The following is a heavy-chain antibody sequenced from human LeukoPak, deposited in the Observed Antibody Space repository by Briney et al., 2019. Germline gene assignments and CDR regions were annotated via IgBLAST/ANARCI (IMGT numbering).Heavy chain of an antibody. J-gene: IGHJ4*02. CDR1: GGSISSYY. D-gene: IGHD3-22*01. V-gene: IGHV4-59*01. Sequence: SETPSLTCTVSGGSISSYYWSWIRQPPGKGLEWIGYIYYSGSTNYNPSLKSRVTISVDTSKNQFSLKLSSVTAADTAVYYCARDRSDSSGYYFPNDWGQGTLVTVSS. CDR2: IYYSGST. CDR3: ARDRSDSSGYYFPND.